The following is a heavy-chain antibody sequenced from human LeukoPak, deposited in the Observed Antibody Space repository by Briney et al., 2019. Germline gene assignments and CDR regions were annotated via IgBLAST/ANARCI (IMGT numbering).Heavy chain of an antibody. CDR1: GGSISSGSYY. CDR2: IYTSGST. CDR3: ARDPYHRYYGSGTGYYYYMDV. Sequence: SETLSLTCTVSGGSISSGSYYWSWIRQPAGKGLEWIGRIYTSGSTNYNPSLKSRVTISVDTSKNQFSLKPSSVTAADTAVYYCARDPYHRYYGSGTGYYYYMDVWGKGTTVTISS. D-gene: IGHD3-10*01. V-gene: IGHV4-61*02. J-gene: IGHJ6*03.